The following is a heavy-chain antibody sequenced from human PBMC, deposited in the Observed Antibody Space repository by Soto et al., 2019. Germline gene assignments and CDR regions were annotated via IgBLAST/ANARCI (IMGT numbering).Heavy chain of an antibody. D-gene: IGHD2-21*02. J-gene: IGHJ5*02. V-gene: IGHV3-7*01. CDR2: IKQDGSEK. Sequence: GGSLRLSCAASGFTFSSYWMSWVRQAPGKGLEWVANIKQDGSEKYYVDSVKGRFTISRDNAKNTLYLQMNSLRAEDTAVYYCARDGLVFPIVPFAPWGQGTLVPVSS. CDR1: GFTFSSYW. CDR3: ARDGLVFPIVPFAP.